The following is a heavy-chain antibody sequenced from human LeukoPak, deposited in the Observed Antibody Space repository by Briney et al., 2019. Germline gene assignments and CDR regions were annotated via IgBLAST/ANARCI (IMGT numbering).Heavy chain of an antibody. Sequence: GGSLRLSCAASEFTFSSYWMSWVRQAPGKGLEWVATINQDGSEKYYVDSVKGRFTISRDNAKNSLYLQMNSLRAEDTAIYYCAKSEGNWYFDLWGRGTLVAVSS. J-gene: IGHJ2*01. CDR1: EFTFSSYW. V-gene: IGHV3-7*03. CDR3: AKSEGNWYFDL. D-gene: IGHD6-13*01. CDR2: INQDGSEK.